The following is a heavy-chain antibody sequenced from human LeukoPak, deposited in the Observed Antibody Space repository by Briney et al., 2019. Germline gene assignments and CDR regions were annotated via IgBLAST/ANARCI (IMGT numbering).Heavy chain of an antibody. D-gene: IGHD1-26*01. CDR3: ARESIVGATTGFDY. Sequence: PGGSLRLSCAASGFTFSSYAMHWVRQAPGKGLEWVAVISYDGSNKYYADSVKGRFTISRDNSKNTLYLQMNSLRAEDTAVYYCARESIVGATTGFDYWGQGTLVTVSS. J-gene: IGHJ4*02. CDR1: GFTFSSYA. CDR2: ISYDGSNK. V-gene: IGHV3-30-3*01.